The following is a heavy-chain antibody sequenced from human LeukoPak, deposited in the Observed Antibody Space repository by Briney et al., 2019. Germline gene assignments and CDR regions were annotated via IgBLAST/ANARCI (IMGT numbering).Heavy chain of an antibody. CDR1: GYSISSGYY. Sequence: SETLSLTCSVSGYSISSGYYWGWIRQPPGKGLEWIGSIYHSGTTYYNASLKSRVTISLDTSKNQFSLKLRSVTAADTAVYYCARSPDWDPFDYWGRGILVTVSS. D-gene: IGHD3-9*01. V-gene: IGHV4-38-2*02. CDR3: ARSPDWDPFDY. CDR2: IYHSGTT. J-gene: IGHJ4*02.